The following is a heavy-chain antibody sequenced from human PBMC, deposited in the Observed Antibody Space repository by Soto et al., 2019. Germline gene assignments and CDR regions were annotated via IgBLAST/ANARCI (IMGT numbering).Heavy chain of an antibody. V-gene: IGHV4-31*01. Sequence: SETLSLTCTVSGGSISSGGYYWSWIRQHPGKGLEWIGYIFYSGSTYYNPSLKSQFTISVDTSKNQFSLKLSSVTAADTAVYYCARVGYSGSYFEYWGQGTLVTVSS. CDR2: IFYSGST. J-gene: IGHJ4*02. CDR3: ARVGYSGSYFEY. D-gene: IGHD5-12*01. CDR1: GGSISSGGYY.